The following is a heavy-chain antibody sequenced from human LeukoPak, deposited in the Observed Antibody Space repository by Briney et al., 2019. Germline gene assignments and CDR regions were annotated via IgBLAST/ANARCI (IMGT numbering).Heavy chain of an antibody. CDR3: ARGKYCSSTSCYAGHYYYGMDV. CDR1: GGSFSSYY. D-gene: IGHD2-2*01. V-gene: IGHV4-34*01. J-gene: IGHJ6*02. Sequence: SETLSLTCAVYGGSFSSYYWSWIRQPPGKGLKWIGEINHSGSTNYNPSLKSRVTISVDTSKNQFSLKLSSVTAADTAVYYCARGKYCSSTSCYAGHYYYGMDVWXQGTTVTVSS. CDR2: INHSGST.